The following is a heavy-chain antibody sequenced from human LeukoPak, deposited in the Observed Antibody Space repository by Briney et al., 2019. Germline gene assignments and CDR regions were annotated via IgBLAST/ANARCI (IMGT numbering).Heavy chain of an antibody. Sequence: SVKVSCKASGGTFSSYAISWVRQAPGQGLEWMGRIIPILGIANYAQKFQGRVTITADKSTSTAYMELSSLRSEDTAVYYCARDPGVPYYYYYGMDVWGQGTTVTVSS. J-gene: IGHJ6*02. CDR1: GGTFSSYA. V-gene: IGHV1-69*04. D-gene: IGHD3-10*01. CDR3: ARDPGVPYYYYYGMDV. CDR2: IIPILGIA.